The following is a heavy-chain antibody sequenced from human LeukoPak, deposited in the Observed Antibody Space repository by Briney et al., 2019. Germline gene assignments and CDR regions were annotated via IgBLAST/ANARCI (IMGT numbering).Heavy chain of an antibody. D-gene: IGHD3-22*01. J-gene: IGHJ3*02. CDR1: GFTFSSYS. V-gene: IGHV3-21*01. CDR2: ISSSSSYI. CDR3: ARDRGYDSSGYYNDAFDI. Sequence: GGSLRLFCAASGFTFSSYSMNWVRQAPGKGLEWVSSISSSSSYIYYADSVKGRFTISRDNAKNSLYLQMNSLRAGDTAVYYCARDRGYDSSGYYNDAFDIWGQGTMVTVSS.